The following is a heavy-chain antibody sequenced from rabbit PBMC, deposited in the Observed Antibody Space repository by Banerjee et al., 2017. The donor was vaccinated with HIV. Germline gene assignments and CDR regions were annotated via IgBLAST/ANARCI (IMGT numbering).Heavy chain of an antibody. CDR2: IYNGDGST. CDR1: GFDFSSDA. V-gene: IGHV1S47*01. J-gene: IGHJ6*01. Sequence: QEQLVESGGGLVQPEGSLTLTCKASGFDFSSDAMCWVRQAPGKRPEWIACIYNGDGSTYYASWVNGRFSISKTSSTTVTLQMTSLTAADTATYFCAAGSSYYGTRLDLWGPGTLVTVS. D-gene: IGHD8-1*01. CDR3: AAGSSYYGTRLDL.